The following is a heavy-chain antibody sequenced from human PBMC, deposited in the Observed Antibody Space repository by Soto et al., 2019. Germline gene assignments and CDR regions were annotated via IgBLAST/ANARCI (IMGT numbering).Heavy chain of an antibody. CDR2: ISPYNGDT. J-gene: IGHJ4*02. Sequence: ASVKVSCKASGYTFTNHGISWVRQAPGEGLEWMGWISPYNGDTNNAQKFQGRVTMTTDTPTNTGFMELTRLTSDDTAVYYCARGGISSSEGLDYWGQGXLVTVSS. CDR1: GYTFTNHG. CDR3: ARGGISSSEGLDY. D-gene: IGHD6-13*01. V-gene: IGHV1-18*01.